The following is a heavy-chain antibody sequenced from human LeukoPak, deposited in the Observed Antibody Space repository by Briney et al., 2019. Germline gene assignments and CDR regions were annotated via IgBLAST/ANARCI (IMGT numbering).Heavy chain of an antibody. CDR3: AVEEFDY. Sequence: SEILSLTCSVSGGSISSSTYYWGWIRQPPGKGLEWIGSIYSSGSTYYNPSLKSRVTISVDTSKTQFSLNLSSVTAADTAVYYCAVEEFDYWGQGILVTVSS. D-gene: IGHD5-24*01. V-gene: IGHV4-39*01. CDR1: GGSISSSTYY. J-gene: IGHJ4*02. CDR2: IYSSGST.